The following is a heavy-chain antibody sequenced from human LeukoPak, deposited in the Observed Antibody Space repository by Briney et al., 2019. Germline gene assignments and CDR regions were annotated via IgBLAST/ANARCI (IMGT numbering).Heavy chain of an antibody. CDR2: ISAYNGNT. CDR3: ARDLFRSGYDFNAKAIHYYYGMDV. Sequence: GASVKVSCKASGYTFTSYGISWVRQALGQGLEWMGWISAYNGNTNYAQKLQGRVTMTTDTSTSTAYMELRSLRSDDTAVYYCARDLFRSGYDFNAKAIHYYYGMDVWGQGTTVTVSS. J-gene: IGHJ6*02. V-gene: IGHV1-18*01. CDR1: GYTFTSYG. D-gene: IGHD5-12*01.